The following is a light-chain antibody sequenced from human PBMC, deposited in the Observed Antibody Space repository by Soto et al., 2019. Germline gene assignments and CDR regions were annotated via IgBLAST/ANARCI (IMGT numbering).Light chain of an antibody. CDR1: QSVSSSY. J-gene: IGKJ1*01. CDR3: QQYDTSLSWT. CDR2: GAS. V-gene: IGKV3-20*01. Sequence: EIVLTQSPGTLSLSPGERATLSCRASQSVSSSYLAWYQQKPGQAPRLLIYGASSRATGIPDRFSGSGSGTDFTLTISRLEPEDFAVYSCQQYDTSLSWTFGQGTKVDIK.